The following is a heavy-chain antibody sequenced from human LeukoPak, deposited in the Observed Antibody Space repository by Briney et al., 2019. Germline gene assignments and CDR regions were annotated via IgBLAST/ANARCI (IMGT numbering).Heavy chain of an antibody. CDR2: IRATDGTT. Sequence: GGSLRLSCSASGFTFSSFAMSWVHQSPGQGLEWVSAIRATDGTTYYADSVRGRFTVSRDNSKNILFLQMNSLRDEDTAIYYCARDWIDDNSGIDYWGQGTLVTVSS. CDR1: GFTFSSFA. CDR3: ARDWIDDNSGIDY. J-gene: IGHJ4*02. D-gene: IGHD3-22*01. V-gene: IGHV3-23*01.